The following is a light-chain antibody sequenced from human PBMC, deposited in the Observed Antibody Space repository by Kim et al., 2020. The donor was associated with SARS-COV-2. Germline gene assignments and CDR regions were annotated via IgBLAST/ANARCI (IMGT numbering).Light chain of an antibody. CDR2: GAS. CDR3: QQYDNWTLT. V-gene: IGKV3-15*01. J-gene: IGKJ2*01. Sequence: EIVMTQSPATLSVSPGERATLSCRASQSVSSNLAWYQQKPGQAPRLLIYGASTRATGIPARFSCSGSGTEFTLTISSLQSEDFAVYYCQQYDNWTLTFGQGTKLEI. CDR1: QSVSSN.